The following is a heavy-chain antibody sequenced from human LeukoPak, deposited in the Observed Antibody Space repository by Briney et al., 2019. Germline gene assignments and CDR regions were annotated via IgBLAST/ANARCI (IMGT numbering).Heavy chain of an antibody. CDR3: VRALGYCSSGSCYYYDY. D-gene: IGHD2-15*01. V-gene: IGHV5-51*01. Sequence: GESLKISCKGSGYRFSSYWIGWVRQMPGKGLEWMGIIYPGDSETRYSPSFQGQVTISADKSISTAYLQWSSLKASDTAMYHCVRALGYCSSGSCYYYDYWGQGTLVTVSS. J-gene: IGHJ4*02. CDR1: GYRFSSYW. CDR2: IYPGDSET.